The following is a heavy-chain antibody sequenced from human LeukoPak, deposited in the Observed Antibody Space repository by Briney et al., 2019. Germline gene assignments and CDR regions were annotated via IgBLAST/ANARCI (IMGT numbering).Heavy chain of an antibody. D-gene: IGHD5-18*01. CDR3: ARDPGYSESVGSRWYSDL. CDR1: GFTFSRYS. J-gene: IGHJ2*01. V-gene: IGHV3-21*01. CDR2: ISSSGDYI. Sequence: GGSLRLSCAASGFTFSRYSMNWVRQAPGKGLEWVASISSSGDYIFSADSMKGRFTISRDNTKNSLLLQMSSRRAEDTAVYFCARDPGYSESVGSRWYSDLWGRGTLVTVSS.